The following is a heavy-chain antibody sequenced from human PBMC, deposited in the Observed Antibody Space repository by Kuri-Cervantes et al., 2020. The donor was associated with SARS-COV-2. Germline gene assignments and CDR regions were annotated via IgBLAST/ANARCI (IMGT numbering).Heavy chain of an antibody. CDR1: TFTFNNYA. CDR2: ISLPGGDT. D-gene: IGHD3-16*01. V-gene: IGHV3-23*01. Sequence: GALKISCAASTFTFNNYALIWVRQAPGKGLEWVSSISLPGGDTNYADSVKGRFTISRDNSKDTLYPQMHSLRAEDTAVYYCATVYTMGVSLDWGQGTLVTVSS. CDR3: ATVYTMGVSLD. J-gene: IGHJ4*02.